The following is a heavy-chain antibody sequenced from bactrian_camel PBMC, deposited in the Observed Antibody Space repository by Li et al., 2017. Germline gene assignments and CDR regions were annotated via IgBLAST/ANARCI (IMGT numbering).Heavy chain of an antibody. CDR3: AKDNFLFSPTDPY. V-gene: IGHV3S1*01. Sequence: HVQLVESGGGLVQPGGSLRLSCAASGFTFSSYGMSWVRQARGKGLEWVSAINTAGVRTYYANSVKGRFTVSRDNDNNTLYLQLYSLKPEDTAIYYCAKDNFLFSPTDPYWAQGTQVTVS. J-gene: IGHJ4*01. CDR1: GFTFSSYG. CDR2: INTAGVRT.